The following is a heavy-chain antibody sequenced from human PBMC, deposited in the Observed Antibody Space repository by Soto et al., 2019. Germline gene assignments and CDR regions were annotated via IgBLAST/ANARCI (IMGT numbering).Heavy chain of an antibody. D-gene: IGHD6-6*01. V-gene: IGHV1-18*04. Sequence: GASVKVSCKASGYTFTSYGISWVRQAPGQGLEWMGWISAYNGNTNYAQKLQGRVTMTTDTSTSTAYMELRSLRSDDTAVYYCARGRYSSSFGNWFDPWGQGTLVTVSS. J-gene: IGHJ5*02. CDR1: GYTFTSYG. CDR2: ISAYNGNT. CDR3: ARGRYSSSFGNWFDP.